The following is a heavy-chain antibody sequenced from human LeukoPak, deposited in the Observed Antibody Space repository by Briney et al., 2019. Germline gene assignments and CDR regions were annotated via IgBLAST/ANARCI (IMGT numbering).Heavy chain of an antibody. CDR2: INPSGGST. J-gene: IGHJ6*02. Sequence: ASVEVSCKASGYTFTSYYMHWVRQAPGQGLEWMGIINPSGGSTSYAQKFQGRVTMTRDTSTSTVYMELSSLRSEDPAVYYCARAKEVRYDFWSGYYTPDYYYYGMDVWGQGTTVTVSS. CDR1: GYTFTSYY. V-gene: IGHV1-46*01. CDR3: ARAKEVRYDFWSGYYTPDYYYYGMDV. D-gene: IGHD3-3*01.